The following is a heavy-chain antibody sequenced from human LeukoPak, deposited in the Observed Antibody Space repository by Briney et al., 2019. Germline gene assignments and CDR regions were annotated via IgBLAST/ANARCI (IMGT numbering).Heavy chain of an antibody. Sequence: NLGESLKISCKGSGYSFTSYWIGWVRQMPGKGLEWMGIIYPGDSDTRYSPSFQGQVTISADKSISTAYLQWSSLKASDTAMYYCGLAAAGTGQDDFDYWGQGTLVTVSS. CDR1: GYSFTSYW. J-gene: IGHJ4*02. CDR2: IYPGDSDT. V-gene: IGHV5-51*01. CDR3: GLAAAGTGQDDFDY. D-gene: IGHD6-13*01.